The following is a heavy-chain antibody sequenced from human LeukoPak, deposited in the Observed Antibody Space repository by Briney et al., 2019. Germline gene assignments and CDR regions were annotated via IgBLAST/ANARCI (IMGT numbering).Heavy chain of an antibody. D-gene: IGHD3-22*01. CDR2: ISSRGST. J-gene: IGHJ4*02. Sequence: SETLSPTCTVSAGSISNYYWSWIRQPAGKGLEWIGRISSRGSTNYNPSLKSRVTMSIDTFKNQSSLKLSSLTAADTAVYYCVRTPVYYYDSSGYYNWGQGTLVTVSS. V-gene: IGHV4-4*07. CDR3: VRTPVYYYDSSGYYN. CDR1: AGSISNYY.